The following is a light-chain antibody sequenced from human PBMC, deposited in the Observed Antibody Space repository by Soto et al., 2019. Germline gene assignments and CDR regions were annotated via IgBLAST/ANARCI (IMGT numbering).Light chain of an antibody. CDR3: QQYYNSPT. CDR1: QSVSSN. CDR2: GTS. J-gene: IGKJ1*01. Sequence: EIVMTQSPATLSVSPGERATLSCRASQSVSSNLAWYQLKFGQAPRLLIYGTSTRATGIPARFSGSGSGTDFTLTISSLHSEDFAVYFCQQYYNSPTFGQGTKVEIK. V-gene: IGKV3D-15*01.